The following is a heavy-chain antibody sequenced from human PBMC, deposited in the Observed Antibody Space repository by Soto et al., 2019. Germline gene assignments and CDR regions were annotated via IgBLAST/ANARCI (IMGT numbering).Heavy chain of an antibody. CDR3: ARGSQHMVRGVTPFDY. V-gene: IGHV4-31*03. J-gene: IGHJ4*02. CDR2: IYYSGST. D-gene: IGHD3-10*01. Sequence: QVQLQESGPGLVKPSQTLSLTCTVSGGSISSGGYYWSWIRQHPGKGLEWIGYIYYSGSTYYNPSLKSRVTISVDTSKHQFSLKLSSVTASDTAVYYCARGSQHMVRGVTPFDYWGQGTLVTVSS. CDR1: GGSISSGGYY.